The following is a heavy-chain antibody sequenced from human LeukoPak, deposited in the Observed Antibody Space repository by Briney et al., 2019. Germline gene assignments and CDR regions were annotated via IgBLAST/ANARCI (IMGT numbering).Heavy chain of an antibody. D-gene: IGHD3-3*01. J-gene: IGHJ5*02. Sequence: SVKVSCKASGGTFSSYAISWVRQAPGQGLEWMGGIIPIFGTANYAQKFQGRVTITADESTSTAYMELSSLRSEDTAVYYCARVGPWDDYWSGYSGPDWFDPWGQGTLVTVSS. CDR2: IIPIFGTA. V-gene: IGHV1-69*13. CDR3: ARVGPWDDYWSGYSGPDWFDP. CDR1: GGTFSSYA.